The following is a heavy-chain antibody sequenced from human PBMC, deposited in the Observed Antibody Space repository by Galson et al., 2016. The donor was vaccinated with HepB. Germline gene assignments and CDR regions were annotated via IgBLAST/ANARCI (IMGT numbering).Heavy chain of an antibody. Sequence: LRLSCAASGFTFSSYAMSWVRQAPGKGLEWVSGISGSGISTYYADSVKGRFTISRDNSKNTLYLQMNSLRAEDTAIYYCAKGLILNYYDSSGYYFQHWGQGTLVTVSS. CDR1: GFTFSSYA. CDR2: ISGSGIST. V-gene: IGHV3-23*01. D-gene: IGHD3-22*01. J-gene: IGHJ1*01. CDR3: AKGLILNYYDSSGYYFQH.